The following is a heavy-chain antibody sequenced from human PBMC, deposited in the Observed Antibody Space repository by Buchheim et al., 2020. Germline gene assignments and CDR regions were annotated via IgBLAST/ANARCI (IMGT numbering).Heavy chain of an antibody. J-gene: IGHJ6*02. CDR1: GGSISSSNW. V-gene: IGHV4-4*02. CDR3: ARDYGAYCSSTSCYGDYYYGVDV. D-gene: IGHD2-2*01. Sequence: QVQLQESGPGLVKPSGTLSLTCAVSGGSISSSNWWSWVRQPPGKGLEWIGEIYHSGSTNYNPSLKSRVTISVDKSKNQFSLKLSSVTAADTAVYYCARDYGAYCSSTSCYGDYYYGVDVWGHGTT. CDR2: IYHSGST.